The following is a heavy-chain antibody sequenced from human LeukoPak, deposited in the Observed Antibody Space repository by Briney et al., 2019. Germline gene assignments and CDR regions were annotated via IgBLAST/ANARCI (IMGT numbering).Heavy chain of an antibody. V-gene: IGHV3-53*01. D-gene: IGHD3-9*01. CDR2: IYHSGNT. CDR1: GFTISSYY. CDR3: ARVRVTGYSNFAY. J-gene: IGHJ4*02. Sequence: GGSLRLSCAASGFTISSYYMAWVRQAPGKGLEWVSVIYHSGNTDYADSVKGRFTISRDNSKYTVYLQMSSLRAEDTAVYYCARVRVTGYSNFAYWGQGTLVTVSS.